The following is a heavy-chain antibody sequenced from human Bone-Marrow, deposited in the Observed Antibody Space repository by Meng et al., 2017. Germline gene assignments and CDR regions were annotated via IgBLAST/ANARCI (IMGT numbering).Heavy chain of an antibody. V-gene: IGHV3-33*01. CDR3: ARDGDY. CDR1: GLTVSRYG. Sequence: QVRLVESGGGVVQLGRSLRLSLAASGLTVSRYGMHWVRQAPGKGLEWVAVIWYDGSNKYYADSVKGRFTISRDNSKNTLYLQMNSLRAEDTAVYYCARDGDYWGQGTLVTVSS. J-gene: IGHJ4*02. CDR2: IWYDGSNK.